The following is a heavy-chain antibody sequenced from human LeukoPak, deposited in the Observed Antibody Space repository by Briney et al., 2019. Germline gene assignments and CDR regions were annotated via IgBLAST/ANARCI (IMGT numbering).Heavy chain of an antibody. J-gene: IGHJ2*01. V-gene: IGHV3-72*01. CDR1: GFTFSDHY. Sequence: GGSLRLSCAVSGFTFSDHYMDWVRQAPGKGLEWVGRIRNKANSYTTEYAASVRGRFTISRDDSKNSLYLQMNSLKTEDTAVYYCARLTPSDSSSWYWYFGLLGRGTLVTVSS. CDR3: ARLTPSDSSSWYWYFGL. CDR2: IRNKANSYTT. D-gene: IGHD6-13*01.